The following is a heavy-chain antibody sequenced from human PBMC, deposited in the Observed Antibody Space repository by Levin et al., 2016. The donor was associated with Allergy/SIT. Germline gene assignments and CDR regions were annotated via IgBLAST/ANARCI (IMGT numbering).Heavy chain of an antibody. CDR2: INAGNGNT. CDR3: ARARLSLVEFDY. CDR1: GYTFTSYA. Sequence: ASVKVSCKASGYTFTSYAMHWVRQAPGQRLEWMGWINAGNGNTKYSQKFQGRVTITRDTSASTAYMELSSLRSEDTAVYYCARARLSLVEFDYWGQGTLVTVSS. D-gene: IGHD1-26*01. J-gene: IGHJ4*02. V-gene: IGHV1-3*01.